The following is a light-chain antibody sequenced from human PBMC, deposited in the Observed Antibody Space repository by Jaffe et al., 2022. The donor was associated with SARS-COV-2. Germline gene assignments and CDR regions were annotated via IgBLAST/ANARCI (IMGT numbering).Light chain of an antibody. CDR1: SSDVGGYNR. J-gene: IGLJ1*01. CDR3: SSFSSSGSYV. Sequence: QSALTQPPSVSGSPGQSVTISCTGTSSDVGGYNRVSWYQQSPGTAPKVIIYEVTSRPSGVPDRFSGSRSGNTASLTFSGLQAEDEADYYCSSFSSSGSYVFGTGTKVTVL. CDR2: EVT. V-gene: IGLV2-18*02.